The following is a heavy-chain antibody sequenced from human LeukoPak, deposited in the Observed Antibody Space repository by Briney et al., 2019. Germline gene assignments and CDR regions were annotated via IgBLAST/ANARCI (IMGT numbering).Heavy chain of an antibody. V-gene: IGHV1-18*01. CDR2: ISAYNGNT. J-gene: IGHJ4*02. CDR1: GGTFSSYA. CDR3: ARALETGYSRY. Sequence: ASVKVSCKASGGTFSSYAISWVRQAPGQGLEWMGWISAYNGNTNYAQKLQGRVTMTTDTSTSTAYMELRSLRSDDTAVYYCARALETGYSRYWGQGTLVTVSS. D-gene: IGHD6-13*01.